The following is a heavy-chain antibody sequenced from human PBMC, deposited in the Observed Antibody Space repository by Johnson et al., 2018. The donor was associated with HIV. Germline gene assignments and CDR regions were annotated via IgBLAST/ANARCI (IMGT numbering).Heavy chain of an antibody. V-gene: IGHV3-15*01. CDR1: GFTFSNAW. J-gene: IGHJ3*02. Sequence: VQLVESGGGLVKPAGSLRLSCPASGFTFSNAWMHWVRQAPGQRLVWVGRIQSKTHVETTDYAAPVKGTFSISRDDSKNTLYLQMNSLKSEDTAVYYCTTDQVDSGSYYNAFHIWGQGTTVTVSS. D-gene: IGHD1-26*01. CDR3: TTDQVDSGSYYNAFHI. CDR2: IQSKTHVETT.